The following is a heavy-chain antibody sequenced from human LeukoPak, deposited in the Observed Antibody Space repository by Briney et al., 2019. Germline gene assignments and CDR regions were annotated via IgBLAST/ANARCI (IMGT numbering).Heavy chain of an antibody. CDR1: GFTVSSNY. CDR2: IYSGGST. CDR3: AREIGGWYGYAFDI. J-gene: IGHJ3*02. Sequence: GGSLRLSCAASGFTVSSNYMSWVRQAPGQGLEWVSVIYSGGSTYYADSVKGRFTISRHNSKNTLYLQMNSLRAEDTAVYYCAREIGGWYGYAFDIWGQGTMVTVSS. V-gene: IGHV3-53*04. D-gene: IGHD6-19*01.